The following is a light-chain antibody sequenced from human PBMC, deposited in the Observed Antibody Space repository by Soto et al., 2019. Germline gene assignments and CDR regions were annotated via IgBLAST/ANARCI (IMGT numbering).Light chain of an antibody. V-gene: IGKV3-20*01. CDR2: GAS. Sequence: ETVFTQSPGTLSWSPGEGATLSCRASQSVSGSYLAWYQQRPGQAPRLLIYGASSRATGIPDRFSGSGSGTAFTLTISXLEPEDFAVYYCQQYGSSSWTYGQGTKV. J-gene: IGKJ1*01. CDR1: QSVSGSY. CDR3: QQYGSSSWT.